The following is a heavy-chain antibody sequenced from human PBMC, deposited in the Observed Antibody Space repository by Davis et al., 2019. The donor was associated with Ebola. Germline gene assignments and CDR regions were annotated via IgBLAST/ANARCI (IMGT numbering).Heavy chain of an antibody. CDR1: GFTFSDAW. D-gene: IGHD6-19*01. Sequence: GESLKISCAASGFTFSDAWMTWVRQAPGKGLEWVAVISYDGNNKHYADSVKGRFTISRDNSKNTLYLQMNSLRVEDTAVYYCASLSAMGQWLVSDAFDMWGKGTTVTVSS. CDR3: ASLSAMGQWLVSDAFDM. J-gene: IGHJ3*02. CDR2: ISYDGNNK. V-gene: IGHV3-30-3*01.